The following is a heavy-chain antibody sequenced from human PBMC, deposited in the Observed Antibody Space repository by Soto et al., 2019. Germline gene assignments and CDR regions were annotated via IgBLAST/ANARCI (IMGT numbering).Heavy chain of an antibody. CDR3: ARDVYEILGRVVRRLDS. Sequence: PGGSLRLSCAASGFTFGDDWMTWVRQAPGKGLEWVANLKRDGRERYYVDSVKGRFSVSRDNAKNSLYLQMNNLRPEDTAVYYCARDVYEILGRVVRRLDSWGQGTLVTVSS. CDR1: GFTFGDDW. CDR2: LKRDGRER. J-gene: IGHJ4*02. V-gene: IGHV3-7*03. D-gene: IGHD2-8*01.